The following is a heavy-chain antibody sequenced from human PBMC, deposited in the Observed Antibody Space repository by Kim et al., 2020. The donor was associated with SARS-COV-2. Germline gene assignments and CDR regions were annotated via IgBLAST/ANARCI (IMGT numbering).Heavy chain of an antibody. Sequence: GGSLRLSCAASGFTFSDYWMSWVRQAPGKGLEWVAIINQDGSENHFVDSVKGRFSXSRYNAKNSFXXQMSSLRVEDTAVYYCARDYRGTRGGTDASDIWGQGXXVIVSS. CDR2: INQDGSEN. D-gene: IGHD1-26*01. CDR1: GFTFSDYW. V-gene: IGHV3-7*01. CDR3: ARDYRGTRGGTDASDI. J-gene: IGHJ3*02.